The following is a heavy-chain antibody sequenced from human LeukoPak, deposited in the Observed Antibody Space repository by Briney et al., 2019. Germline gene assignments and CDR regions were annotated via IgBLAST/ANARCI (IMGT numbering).Heavy chain of an antibody. CDR3: ASAIVVVLAALGY. Sequence: SETLSLTCTVSGGSISSYYWSWIRQPPGKGLEWIGYIYYSGSTNYNPPLKSRVTISVGTSKNQFSLKLSSVTAADTAVYYSASAIVVVLAALGYWGQGTLVTVSS. V-gene: IGHV4-59*12. CDR2: IYYSGST. CDR1: GGSISSYY. J-gene: IGHJ4*02. D-gene: IGHD2-2*01.